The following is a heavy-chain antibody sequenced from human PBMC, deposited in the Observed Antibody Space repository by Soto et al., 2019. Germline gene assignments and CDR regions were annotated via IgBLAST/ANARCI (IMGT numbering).Heavy chain of an antibody. CDR3: ARGSTAMGTFDY. CDR1: GFTFSSYS. Sequence: GSLRLSCAASGFTFSSYSMNWVRQAPGKGLEWVSSISSSSSYIYYADSVKGRFTISRDNAKNSLYLQMNSLRAEDTAVYYCARGSTAMGTFDYWGQGTLVTVSS. D-gene: IGHD5-18*01. V-gene: IGHV3-21*01. CDR2: ISSSSSYI. J-gene: IGHJ4*02.